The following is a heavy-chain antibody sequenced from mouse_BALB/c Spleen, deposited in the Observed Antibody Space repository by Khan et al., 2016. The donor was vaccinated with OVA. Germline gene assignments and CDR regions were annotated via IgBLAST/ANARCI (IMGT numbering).Heavy chain of an antibody. V-gene: IGHV3-2*02. CDR1: GYSITSEYA. CDR2: INYSGNT. CDR3: TRKDYYDYDPFPY. J-gene: IGHJ3*01. D-gene: IGHD2-4*01. Sequence: EVELVESGPGLVKPSQSLSLTCTVTGYSITSEYAWNWIRQFPGNQLEWMGYINYSGNTRYNPSLKSRISITRDTSKNQFFLQLNSVTTEDTATYYCTRKDYYDYDPFPYWGQGTLVTVSA.